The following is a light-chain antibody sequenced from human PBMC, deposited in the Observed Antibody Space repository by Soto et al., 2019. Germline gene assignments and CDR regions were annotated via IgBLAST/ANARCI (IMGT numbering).Light chain of an antibody. J-gene: IGKJ1*01. CDR3: PQSIKWPPP. CDR1: ESVSSN. V-gene: IGKV3D-15*01. CDR2: GAS. Sequence: EKVVNNSLACLSLYLGERATLSCRASESVSSNLAWYQHKPGQAPSLLIYGASTRATGIPARFSGSGSETDFTLTICSLEPEDFAVYYSPQSIKWPPPSAHGTKVDIK.